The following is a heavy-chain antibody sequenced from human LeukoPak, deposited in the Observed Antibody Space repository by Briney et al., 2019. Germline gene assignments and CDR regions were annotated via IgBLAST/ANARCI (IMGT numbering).Heavy chain of an antibody. J-gene: IGHJ5*02. D-gene: IGHD4-23*01. CDR1: GFTFSSYG. Sequence: GGSLRLSCAASGFTFSSYGMHWVRQAPGKGLEWVAVISYDGSNKYYADSVKGRFTISRDNSKNTLYLQINSLRAEDTAVYYCAKASVYGGNHNWFDPWGQGTLVTVSS. V-gene: IGHV3-30*18. CDR2: ISYDGSNK. CDR3: AKASVYGGNHNWFDP.